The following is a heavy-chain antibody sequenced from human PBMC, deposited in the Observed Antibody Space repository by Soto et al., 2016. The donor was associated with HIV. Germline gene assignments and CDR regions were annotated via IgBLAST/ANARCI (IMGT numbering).Heavy chain of an antibody. J-gene: IGHJ4*02. D-gene: IGHD1-26*01. CDR1: GFTFDDYA. CDR2: ISWNSGSI. CDR3: AKARVGATIGGGFDYFDY. V-gene: IGHV3-9*03. Sequence: EVQLVESGGGLVQPGRSLRLSCAASGFTFDDYAMYWVRQAPGKGLEWVSGISWNSGSIGYADPVKGRFTISRDNAKNSLYLQMNSLRAEDMALYYCAKARVGATIGGGFDYFDYWGQGTLVTVSS.